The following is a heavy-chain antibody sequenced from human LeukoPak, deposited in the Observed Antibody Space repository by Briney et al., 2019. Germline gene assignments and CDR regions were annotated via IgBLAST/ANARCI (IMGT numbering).Heavy chain of an antibody. CDR3: ARAYGGNPFDY. CDR1: GFTFSSYS. V-gene: IGHV3-48*01. D-gene: IGHD4-23*01. Sequence: PGGSLRLSCAAFGFTFSSYSMNWVRQAPGKGLEWVSYTSSSSDPIYYADSVKGRFTISRDSAKNSLYLKMNSLRAEDTAVYYCARAYGGNPFDYRGQGTLVTVSS. J-gene: IGHJ4*02. CDR2: TSSSSDPI.